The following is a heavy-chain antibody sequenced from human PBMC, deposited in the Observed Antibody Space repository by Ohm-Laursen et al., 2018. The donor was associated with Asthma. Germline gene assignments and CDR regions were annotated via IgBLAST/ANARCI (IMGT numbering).Heavy chain of an antibody. V-gene: IGHV1-2*06. CDR2: INPNSDGT. J-gene: IGHJ4*02. D-gene: IGHD1-20*01. CDR1: GYTFIGNY. CDR3: ARDGGNWNYFDY. Sequence: SVKVSCNASGYTFIGNYIHWVRQAPGQGLEWMGRINPNSDGTNYAQKFQGRITMTRDTSITTTYMELTRLTSDDTAVYYCARDGGNWNYFDYWGQGTLVTVSS.